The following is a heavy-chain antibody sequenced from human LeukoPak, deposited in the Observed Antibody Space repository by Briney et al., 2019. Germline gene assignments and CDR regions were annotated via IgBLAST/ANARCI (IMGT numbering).Heavy chain of an antibody. D-gene: IGHD2-15*01. CDR3: ARGFGSWGIDY. J-gene: IGHJ4*02. V-gene: IGHV1-2*02. CDR1: EYTFTGYY. CDR2: INPNSGAT. Sequence: ASVKVSCKTSEYTFTGYYMHWVRLAPGQGLEWMGWINPNSGATDYAQKFQDRVTMTRDTSINTAYMELSILRSDDTAVYYCARGFGSWGIDYWSQGTLVTVSS.